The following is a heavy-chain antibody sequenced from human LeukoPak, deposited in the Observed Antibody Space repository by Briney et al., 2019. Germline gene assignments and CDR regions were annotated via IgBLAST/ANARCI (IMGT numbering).Heavy chain of an antibody. Sequence: PGGSLRLSCAASGFTFSNYAMHWVRQAPGKGLEWVAVISYDGSNKYNADSVKGRFTISRDNSKNTVYLQMNSLRVEDTAVYYCARDSSRYSHMYYWGQGTLVTVSS. CDR1: GFTFSNYA. D-gene: IGHD6-13*01. CDR2: ISYDGSNK. J-gene: IGHJ4*02. V-gene: IGHV3-30-3*01. CDR3: ARDSSRYSHMYY.